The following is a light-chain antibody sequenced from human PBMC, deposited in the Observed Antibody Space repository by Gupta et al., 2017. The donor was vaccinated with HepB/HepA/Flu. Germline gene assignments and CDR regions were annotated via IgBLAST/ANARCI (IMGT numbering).Light chain of an antibody. CDR3: QQYGSSPWT. J-gene: IGKJ1*01. V-gene: IGKV3-20*01. CDR2: GAS. Sequence: EIVLTQSPGTLSLSPGERANLSCRASQSVSSSYLAWYQQKPGQAPRLLIYGASSRATGIPDMFSGSGSGTDFPLTISRLEPEDFAVYYFQQYGSSPWTFGQGTKVEIK. CDR1: QSVSSSY.